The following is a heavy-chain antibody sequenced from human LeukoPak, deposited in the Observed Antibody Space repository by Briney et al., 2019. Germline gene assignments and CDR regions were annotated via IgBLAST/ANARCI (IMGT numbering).Heavy chain of an antibody. Sequence: SGGSLRLSCAASGFTFRSYWMTWVRQAPGKGLEWVANIKQDGSEKYYVDSVKGRFTISRDNSKNTLYLQMNSLRAEDTAVYYCAKDRLGALYYYDSSGYYRFDYWGQGTLVTVSS. J-gene: IGHJ4*01. CDR3: AKDRLGALYYYDSSGYYRFDY. V-gene: IGHV3-7*01. CDR2: IKQDGSEK. CDR1: GFTFRSYW. D-gene: IGHD3-22*01.